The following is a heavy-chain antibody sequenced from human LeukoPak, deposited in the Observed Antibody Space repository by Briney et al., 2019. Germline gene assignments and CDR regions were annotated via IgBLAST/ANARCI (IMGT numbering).Heavy chain of an antibody. CDR3: ARGGNYYDSSGYYYRDDAFDI. D-gene: IGHD3-22*01. J-gene: IGHJ3*02. CDR2: ISSSGSTI. V-gene: IGHV3-11*01. Sequence: GGSLRLSCAASGFTFSDYYMSWIRQAPGKGLEWVSYISSSGSTIYYADSVKGRFTISRDNAKNSLYLKMNSLRAEDTAVYYCARGGNYYDSSGYYYRDDAFDIWGQGTMVTVSS. CDR1: GFTFSDYY.